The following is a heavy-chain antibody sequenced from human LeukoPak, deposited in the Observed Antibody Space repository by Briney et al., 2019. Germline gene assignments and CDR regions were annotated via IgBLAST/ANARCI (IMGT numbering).Heavy chain of an antibody. CDR1: GFTFCCFA. CDR2: ISGSGGST. V-gene: IGHV3-23*01. Sequence: WGSLRCSCAGSGFTFCCFAMSWLRQAPGLGLEWFLDISGSGGSTYYADSVKGRFTISRDNSKNTLYLQMNSLRAEDTAVYYCAKDRTLVDYYDSSGFDYWGQGTLVTVSS. D-gene: IGHD3-22*01. J-gene: IGHJ4*02. CDR3: AKDRTLVDYYDSSGFDY.